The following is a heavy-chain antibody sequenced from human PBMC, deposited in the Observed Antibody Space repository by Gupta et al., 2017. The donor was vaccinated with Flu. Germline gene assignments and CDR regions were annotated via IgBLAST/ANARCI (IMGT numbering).Heavy chain of an antibody. D-gene: IGHD6-13*01. CDR3: ARKHDSSRYFDY. V-gene: IGHV3-48*03. CDR2: ISSSGSTI. J-gene: IGHJ4*02. CDR1: GFTFRSYE. Sequence: EVQLVESGGGLVQPGGSLRLSCAASGFTFRSYEMNWVRQAPGKGLECVSYISSSGSTIYYADSVKGRFTISRDNAKNSLYLQMNSLRAEDTAVYHCARKHDSSRYFDYWGQGTLVTVSS.